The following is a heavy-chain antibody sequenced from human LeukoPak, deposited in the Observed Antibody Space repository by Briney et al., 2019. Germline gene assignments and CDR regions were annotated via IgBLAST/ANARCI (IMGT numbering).Heavy chain of an antibody. D-gene: IGHD5-18*01. V-gene: IGHV1-2*06. J-gene: IGHJ4*02. Sequence: ASVKVSCKTSGYVFAGYYIHWARQAPGQGLEWMGRINPHSGSTDYAQKFQGRVTLTRDTSISTAYMDLNRLTSDDTAVYFCARWDTPMVLSPFYFDYWGQGTLVTVSS. CDR3: ARWDTPMVLSPFYFDY. CDR2: INPHSGST. CDR1: GYVFAGYY.